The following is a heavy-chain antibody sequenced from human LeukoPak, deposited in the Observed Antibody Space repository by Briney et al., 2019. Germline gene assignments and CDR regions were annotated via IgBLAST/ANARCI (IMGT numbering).Heavy chain of an antibody. Sequence: SGGSLRLSCAASGFTFSSYAMHWVRQAPGKGLEWVAVISYDGSNKYYADSVKGRFTISRDNSKNTLYLQMNSLRAEDTAVYYCARDDTQGGGNEYYDALDIWGQGTMVTVSP. J-gene: IGHJ3*02. CDR3: ARDDTQGGGNEYYDALDI. V-gene: IGHV3-30-3*01. CDR1: GFTFSSYA. CDR2: ISYDGSNK. D-gene: IGHD4-23*01.